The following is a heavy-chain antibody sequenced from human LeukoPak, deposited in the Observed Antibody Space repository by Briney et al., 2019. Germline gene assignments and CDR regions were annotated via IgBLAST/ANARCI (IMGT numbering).Heavy chain of an antibody. CDR3: ARAVGGNSAGDAFDI. Sequence: GESLKISCKGSGYSFTSYWIGWVRQMPGKGLEWMGIIYPGDSDTRYSPSFQGQVTISADKSISTAYLQWSSLKASDTAMYYCARAVGGNSAGDAFDIWGQGTMVTVSS. J-gene: IGHJ3*02. CDR1: GYSFTSYW. V-gene: IGHV5-51*01. D-gene: IGHD4-23*01. CDR2: IYPGDSDT.